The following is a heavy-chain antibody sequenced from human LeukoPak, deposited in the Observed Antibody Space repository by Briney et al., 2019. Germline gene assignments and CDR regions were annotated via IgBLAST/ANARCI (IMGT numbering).Heavy chain of an antibody. J-gene: IGHJ4*02. D-gene: IGHD4-11*01. V-gene: IGHV4-31*03. CDR3: ARGTYSKGTDY. CDR1: GGSISSGGYY. Sequence: SETLSLTCTVSGGSISSGGYYWSWIRQHPGKGLEWIGYIYYSGSTYYNPSLKSRVTISVDTSKNQFSLKLSSVTAADTAVYYCARGTYSKGTDYWGQGTLVTVSS. CDR2: IYYSGST.